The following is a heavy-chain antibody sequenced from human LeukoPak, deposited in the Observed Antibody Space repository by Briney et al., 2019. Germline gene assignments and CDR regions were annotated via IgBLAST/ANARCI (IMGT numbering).Heavy chain of an antibody. CDR1: GFTVSSNY. CDR3: ARIRERYFDL. CDR2: INHSGST. D-gene: IGHD5-24*01. Sequence: GSLRLSCAASGFTVSSNYMSWIRQPPGKGLEWIGEINHSGSTNYNPSLKSRVTISVDTSKNQFSLKLSSVTAADTAVYYCARIRERYFDLWGRGTLVTVSS. J-gene: IGHJ2*01. V-gene: IGHV4-34*08.